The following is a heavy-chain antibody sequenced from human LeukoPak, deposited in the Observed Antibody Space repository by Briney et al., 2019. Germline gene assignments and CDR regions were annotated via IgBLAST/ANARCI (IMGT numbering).Heavy chain of an antibody. V-gene: IGHV3-23*01. D-gene: IGHD3-10*01. Sequence: GRSLRLSCAASGFTFTSYAMSWVRRAPGKGLECVSAISGSGGSTYYADSVKGRFTISRDNSKNTLYLQMNSLRAEDTAVYYCANPLSSGSSIYYYYGMDVWGQGTTVTVSS. CDR1: GFTFTSYA. CDR2: ISGSGGST. CDR3: ANPLSSGSSIYYYYGMDV. J-gene: IGHJ6*02.